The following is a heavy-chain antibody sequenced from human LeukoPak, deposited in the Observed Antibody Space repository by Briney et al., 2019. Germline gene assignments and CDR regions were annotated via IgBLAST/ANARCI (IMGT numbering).Heavy chain of an antibody. V-gene: IGHV3-30-3*01. CDR1: GFTFSSYA. J-gene: IGHJ4*02. Sequence: PGRSLRLSCAASGFTFSSYAMHWVRQAPGKGLEWVAVISYDGSNKYYADSVKGRFTISRDNSKNTLYLQMNSLRAEDTAVYYCATGRDGYNFDYWGQGTLVTVSS. CDR2: ISYDGSNK. CDR3: ATGRDGYNFDY. D-gene: IGHD5-24*01.